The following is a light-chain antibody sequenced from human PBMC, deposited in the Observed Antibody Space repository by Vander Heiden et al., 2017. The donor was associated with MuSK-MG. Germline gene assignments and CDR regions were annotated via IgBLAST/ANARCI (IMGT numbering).Light chain of an antibody. CDR1: SSDVGGYNY. J-gene: IGLJ3*02. Sequence: QSALTQPASVSGSPGQSITISCTGTSSDVGGYNYVSWYQQHPGKAPKLMCYDVSNRPSGVSNRFAGSKSGNKALLTISGLQAEDEAYYYCSSYTSSSTWVFGGGTKLTVL. CDR3: SSYTSSSTWV. CDR2: DVS. V-gene: IGLV2-14*01.